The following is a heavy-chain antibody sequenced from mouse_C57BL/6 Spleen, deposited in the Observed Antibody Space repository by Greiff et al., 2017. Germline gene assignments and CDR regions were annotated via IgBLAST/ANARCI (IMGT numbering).Heavy chain of an antibody. J-gene: IGHJ2*01. CDR1: GYSITSGYY. Sequence: EVQLQESGPGLVKPSQSLSLTCSVTGYSITSGYYWNWIRQFPGNKLEWMGYISYDGSNNYNPSLKNRISITRDTSKNQFFLKLNSVTTEDTATYYCAPGVYYFDYWGQGTTLTVSS. V-gene: IGHV3-6*01. CDR3: APGVYYFDY. CDR2: ISYDGSN.